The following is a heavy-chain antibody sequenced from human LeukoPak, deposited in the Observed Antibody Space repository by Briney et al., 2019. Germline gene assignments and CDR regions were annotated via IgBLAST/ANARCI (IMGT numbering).Heavy chain of an antibody. D-gene: IGHD3-3*01. J-gene: IGHJ6*03. CDR3: ARDRSPAATHYYDFWSGYHYYYYYMDV. V-gene: IGHV4-38-2*02. CDR1: GYSISSGYY. Sequence: PSETLSLTCTVSGYSISSGYYWGWIRQPPGKGLEWIGSIYHSGSTYYNPSLKSRVTISVDTSKNQFSLKLSSVTAADTAVYYCARDRSPAATHYYDFWSGYHYYYYYMDVWGEGTTVTVSS. CDR2: IYHSGST.